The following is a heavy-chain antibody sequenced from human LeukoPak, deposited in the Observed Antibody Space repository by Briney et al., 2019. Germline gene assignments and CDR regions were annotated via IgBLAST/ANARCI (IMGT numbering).Heavy chain of an antibody. D-gene: IGHD4-23*01. Sequence: PGGSLRLSCAASGYTVSSNYMSRVRQAPGKGLEWVSVIYSGGSTYYADSVKGRFTISRDDSKNTLYLQMNSLRAEDTAVYYCARERDYGGNANAFDIWGQGTMVTVSS. CDR1: GYTVSSNY. CDR2: IYSGGST. CDR3: ARERDYGGNANAFDI. V-gene: IGHV3-53*01. J-gene: IGHJ3*02.